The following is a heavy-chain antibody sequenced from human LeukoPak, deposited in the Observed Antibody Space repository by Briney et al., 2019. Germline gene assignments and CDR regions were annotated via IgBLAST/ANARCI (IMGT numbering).Heavy chain of an antibody. CDR2: INHSGST. CDR3: ARGGRWLQLLEY. D-gene: IGHD5-24*01. CDR1: GGSFSGYY. Sequence: PSETLSLTCAVYGGSFSGYYWSWIRQPPRKGLEWIGEINHSGSTNYNPSLKSRVTISVDTSKNQFSLKLSSVTAADTAVYYCARGGRWLQLLEYWGQGTLVTVSS. V-gene: IGHV4-34*01. J-gene: IGHJ4*02.